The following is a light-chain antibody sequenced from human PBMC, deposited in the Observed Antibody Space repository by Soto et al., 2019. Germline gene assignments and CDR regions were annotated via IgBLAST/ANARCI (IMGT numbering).Light chain of an antibody. J-gene: IGLJ2*01. CDR2: EVS. CDR1: SSDVGGYNF. Sequence: QSALTQSPSASGSPGQSVTISCTGTSSDVGGYNFVSWYQQHPGKAPKLMIYEVSKQPSGVPDRFSGSKSGNTASLTVSGLQAEDEADYYCSSYAGSNNLLFGGGTKLTVL. CDR3: SSYAGSNNLL. V-gene: IGLV2-8*01.